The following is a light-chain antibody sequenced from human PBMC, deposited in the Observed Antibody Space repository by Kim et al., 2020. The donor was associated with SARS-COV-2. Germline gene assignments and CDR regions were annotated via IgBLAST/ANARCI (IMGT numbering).Light chain of an antibody. CDR3: QTWDSTSVV. V-gene: IGLV3-1*01. J-gene: IGLJ2*01. CDR1: QLGDKY. Sequence: SYELTQPPSVSGSPGQTASITCSGDQLGDKYACWYQQKSGQSPVLVMFQDSKRPSGIPERFSGSNSGNTATLTISGTQAMDEADYYCQTWDSTSVVFGGGTQLTVL. CDR2: QDS.